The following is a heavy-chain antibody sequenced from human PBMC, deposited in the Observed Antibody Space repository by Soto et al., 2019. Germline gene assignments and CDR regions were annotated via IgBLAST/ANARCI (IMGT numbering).Heavy chain of an antibody. Sequence: GESLKISCKGSGYSFTSYWIGWVRQMPGKGLEWMGIIYPGDSDTRYSPSFQGQVTISADKSISTAYLQWSSLKASDTAMYYCARPVVPAAQAGTTKDNWFDPWGQGTLVTVSS. D-gene: IGHD2-2*01. V-gene: IGHV5-51*01. J-gene: IGHJ5*02. CDR1: GYSFTSYW. CDR2: IYPGDSDT. CDR3: ARPVVPAAQAGTTKDNWFDP.